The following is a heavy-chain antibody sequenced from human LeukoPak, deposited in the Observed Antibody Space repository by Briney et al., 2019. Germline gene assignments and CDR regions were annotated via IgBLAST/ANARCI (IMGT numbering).Heavy chain of an antibody. CDR2: IYPGDSDT. CDR3: ARRAHHDAFDI. V-gene: IGHV5-51*01. CDR1: GYTFASYW. J-gene: IGHJ3*02. Sequence: LGESLKISCKGSGYTFASYWIAWVRQMPGKGLEWMGSIYPGDSDTTYSPSFQGQVTISADKSIATAYLQWSSLKTSDTAMYYCARRAHHDAFDIWGQGTMVTVSS.